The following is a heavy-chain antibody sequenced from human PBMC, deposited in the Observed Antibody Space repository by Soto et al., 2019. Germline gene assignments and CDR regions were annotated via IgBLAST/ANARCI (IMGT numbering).Heavy chain of an antibody. V-gene: IGHV3-30-3*01. Sequence: GGSLRLSCAASGFTFSSYAMHWVRQAPGKGLEWVAVISYDGSNKYYADSVKGRFTISRDNSKNTLYLQMNSLSAEDTAVYYCARGGTPACNILTGSFGYWGQGTLVTVSS. CDR2: ISYDGSNK. J-gene: IGHJ4*02. CDR1: GFTFSSYA. D-gene: IGHD3-9*01. CDR3: ARGGTPACNILTGSFGY.